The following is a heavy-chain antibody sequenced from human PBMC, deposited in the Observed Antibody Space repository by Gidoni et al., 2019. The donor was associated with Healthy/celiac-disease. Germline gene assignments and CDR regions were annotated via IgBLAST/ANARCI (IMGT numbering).Heavy chain of an antibody. D-gene: IGHD6-6*01. CDR3: AAEGGSSSPFAY. CDR1: GGSLSSYY. Sequence: QVQLQESGPGLVQPSETLSLPCTVSGGSLSSYYWSWIRQPPGKGLEWIGYIYYSGSTNYNPSLKSRVTISVDTSKNQFSLKLSSVTAADTAVYYCAAEGGSSSPFAYWGQGTLVTVSS. J-gene: IGHJ4*02. V-gene: IGHV4-59*01. CDR2: IYYSGST.